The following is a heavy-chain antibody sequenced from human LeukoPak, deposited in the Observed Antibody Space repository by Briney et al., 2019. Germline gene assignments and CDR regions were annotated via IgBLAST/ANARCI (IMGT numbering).Heavy chain of an antibody. Sequence: ASVKVSCKASGGTFSSYAISWVRQAPGQGLEWMGRIIPIFGTANYAQKFQGRVTITTDESTSTAYMELSSLRSEDTAVYYCAKDRVAAGINWFDPWGQGTLVTVSS. CDR1: GGTFSSYA. CDR2: IIPIFGTA. J-gene: IGHJ5*02. CDR3: AKDRVAAGINWFDP. V-gene: IGHV1-69*05. D-gene: IGHD6-13*01.